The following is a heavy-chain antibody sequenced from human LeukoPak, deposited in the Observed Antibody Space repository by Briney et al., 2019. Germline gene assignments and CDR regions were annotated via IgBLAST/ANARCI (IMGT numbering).Heavy chain of an antibody. V-gene: IGHV3-21*01. Sequence: GGPLRLSCAASGFTFSSYSMSWVRQAPGKGLEWVSSISSSSSYIYYADSVKGRFTISRDNAKNSLYLQMNSLRAEDTAVYYCARTGMATDLDYWGQGTLVTVSS. D-gene: IGHD5-24*01. CDR3: ARTGMATDLDY. J-gene: IGHJ4*02. CDR2: ISSSSSYI. CDR1: GFTFSSYS.